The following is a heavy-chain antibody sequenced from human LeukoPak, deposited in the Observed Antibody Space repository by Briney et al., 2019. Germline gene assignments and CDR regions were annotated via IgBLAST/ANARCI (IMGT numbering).Heavy chain of an antibody. D-gene: IGHD3-22*01. J-gene: IGHJ4*02. CDR2: MNPNSGNT. Sequence: GASVKVSCKASGYTFTSYDINWVRQAPGQRLEWMGWMNPNSGNTGYAQKFQGRVTMTRNTSISTAYMELSSLRSEDTAVYYCARDRHDSSGAFDYWGQGTLVTVSS. V-gene: IGHV1-8*01. CDR1: GYTFTSYD. CDR3: ARDRHDSSGAFDY.